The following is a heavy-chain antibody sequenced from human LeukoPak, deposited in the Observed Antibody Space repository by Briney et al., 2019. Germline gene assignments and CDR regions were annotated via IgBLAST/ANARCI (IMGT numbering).Heavy chain of an antibody. J-gene: IGHJ4*02. CDR3: ARGPADLDFWSGYLYYFDY. CDR2: INHSGST. V-gene: IGHV4-34*01. Sequence: SETLSLTCAVYGGSFSGYYWSWIRQPPGKGLEWIGEINHSGSTNYNPSLKSRVTISVDTSKNQFSLKLSSVTAADTAVYYCARGPADLDFWSGYLYYFDYWGQGTLVTVSS. D-gene: IGHD3-3*01. CDR1: GGSFSGYY.